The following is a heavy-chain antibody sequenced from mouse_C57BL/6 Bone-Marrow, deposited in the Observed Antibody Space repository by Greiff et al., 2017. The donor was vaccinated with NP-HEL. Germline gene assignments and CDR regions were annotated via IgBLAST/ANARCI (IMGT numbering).Heavy chain of an antibody. V-gene: IGHV1-59*01. CDR3: ARGGILPPYYAMDY. J-gene: IGHJ4*01. Sequence: VQLQRSGAELVRPGTSVKLSCKASGYTFTSYWMHWVKQRPGQGLEWIGVIDPSDSYTNYNQKFKGKATLTVDTSSSTAYMQLSSLTSEDSAVYYCARGGILPPYYAMDYWGQGTSVTVSS. CDR2: IDPSDSYT. D-gene: IGHD1-1*01. CDR1: GYTFTSYW.